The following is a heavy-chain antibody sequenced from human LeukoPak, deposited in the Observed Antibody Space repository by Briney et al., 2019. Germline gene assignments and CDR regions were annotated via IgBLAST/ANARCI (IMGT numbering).Heavy chain of an antibody. Sequence: GGSLRLSCAVSGITFSSHGMHWVRQAPGKGLEGVSAISGSGGSTYYADSVKGRFTISRDNSKNTPYLQMNSLRAEDTAVYYCARRGLRPDYYYMDVWGKGTTVTVSS. CDR3: ARRGLRPDYYYMDV. J-gene: IGHJ6*03. D-gene: IGHD3-3*01. CDR1: GITFSSHG. CDR2: ISGSGGST. V-gene: IGHV3-23*01.